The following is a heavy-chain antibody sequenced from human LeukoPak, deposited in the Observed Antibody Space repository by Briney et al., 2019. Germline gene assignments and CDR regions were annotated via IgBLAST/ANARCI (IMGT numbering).Heavy chain of an antibody. V-gene: IGHV3-23*01. CDR1: GFTFSSYA. CDR3: AKLDREQMAFDI. J-gene: IGHJ3*02. CDR2: ISGSGGST. D-gene: IGHD2-2*03. Sequence: GGSLRLSCAASGFTFSSYAMSCVRQAPGKGLEWVSAISGSGGSTYYADSVKGRFTISRDNSKNTLYLQMNSLRAEDTAVYYCAKLDREQMAFDIWGQGTMVTVSS.